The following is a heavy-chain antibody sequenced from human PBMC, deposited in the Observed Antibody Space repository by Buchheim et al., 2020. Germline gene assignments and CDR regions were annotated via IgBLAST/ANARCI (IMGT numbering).Heavy chain of an antibody. CDR2: MNPNSGNT. V-gene: IGHV1-8*01. Sequence: QVQLVQSGAEVKKPGASVKVSCKASGYTFTSYDINWVRQATGQGLEWMGWMNPNSGNTGYAQKFQGRVTMTRNTSISTAYMELSSLGSEDTAVYYCARARSVRFLEWLGRHWFDPWGQGTL. CDR3: ARARSVRFLEWLGRHWFDP. D-gene: IGHD3-3*01. CDR1: GYTFTSYD. J-gene: IGHJ5*02.